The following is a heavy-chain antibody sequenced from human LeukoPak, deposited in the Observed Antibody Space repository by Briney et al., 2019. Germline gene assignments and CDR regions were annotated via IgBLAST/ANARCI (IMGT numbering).Heavy chain of an antibody. CDR3: ARTLEGGYQYNWFDP. CDR1: GFTVSSNY. Sequence: GGSLRLSCAASGFTVSSNYMSWVRQAPGKGLEWVSVIYSGGSTYYADSVKGRFTISRDNSKNTLYLQMNSLRAEDTAVYYCARTLEGGYQYNWFDPWGQGTLVTVSS. CDR2: IYSGGST. J-gene: IGHJ5*02. D-gene: IGHD5-12*01. V-gene: IGHV3-66*02.